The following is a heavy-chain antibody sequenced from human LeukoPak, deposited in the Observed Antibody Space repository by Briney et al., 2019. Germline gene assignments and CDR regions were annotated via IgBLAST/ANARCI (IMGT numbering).Heavy chain of an antibody. CDR3: ARAGGRSWFDP. CDR1: GYTFTAYY. J-gene: IGHJ5*02. V-gene: IGHV1-2*02. Sequence: ASLKVSCKASGYTFTAYYIHWVRQAPGQGLEWMGWINPNSGGTNYAQKFQGRVTMTTDTSMSTAYMELSRLTSDDTAVYYCARAGGRSWFDPWGQGTLVTVSS. CDR2: INPNSGGT.